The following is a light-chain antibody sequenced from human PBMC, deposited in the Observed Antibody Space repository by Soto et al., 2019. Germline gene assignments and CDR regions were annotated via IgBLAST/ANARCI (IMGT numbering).Light chain of an antibody. CDR1: QSVSSN. Sequence: EMVMTQSPATLSVSPGERATLSCRASQSVSSNLAWYQQKPGQAPRLLIYGASTRATGIPARFSGSGSGTEFALTIDRLQSEDAAIYYCQQYNNWPPITLGQGTRLEIK. J-gene: IGKJ5*01. V-gene: IGKV3-15*01. CDR3: QQYNNWPPIT. CDR2: GAS.